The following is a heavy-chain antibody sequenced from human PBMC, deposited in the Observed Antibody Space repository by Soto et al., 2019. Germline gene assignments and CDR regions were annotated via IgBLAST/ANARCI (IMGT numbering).Heavy chain of an antibody. J-gene: IGHJ6*04. CDR3: ARLGGYDFYYFYGMDV. Sequence: GESLKISCKGSGYSFTSYWISWVRQMPGKGLEWMGRIDTSDSYTNYSPSFQGHVTISADKSISTAYLQWSSLKASDTAMYYCARLGGYDFYYFYGMDVWGKGTTVTVSS. V-gene: IGHV5-10-1*01. CDR2: IDTSDSYT. D-gene: IGHD5-12*01. CDR1: GYSFTSYW.